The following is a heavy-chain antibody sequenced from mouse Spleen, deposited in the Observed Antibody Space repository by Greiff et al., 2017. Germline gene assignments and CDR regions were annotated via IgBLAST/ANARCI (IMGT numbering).Heavy chain of an antibody. CDR1: GYTFTSYW. Sequence: VKLVESGAELMKPGASVKLSCKATGYTFTSYWMHWVKQRPGQGLEWIGMIHPNSGSTNYNEKFKSKATLTVDKSSSTAYMQLSSLTSEDSAVYYCATYGNYPWFAYWGQGTLVTVSA. J-gene: IGHJ3*01. V-gene: IGHV1-64*01. D-gene: IGHD2-1*01. CDR3: ATYGNYPWFAY. CDR2: IHPNSGST.